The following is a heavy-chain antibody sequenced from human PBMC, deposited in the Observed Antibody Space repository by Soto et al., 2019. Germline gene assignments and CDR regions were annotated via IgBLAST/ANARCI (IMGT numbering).Heavy chain of an antibody. CDR3: AKVQWLPTEYFQH. CDR1: GFTFSSYA. V-gene: IGHV3-23*01. J-gene: IGHJ1*01. CDR2: ISGSGGST. D-gene: IGHD6-19*01. Sequence: GGSXRLSCAASGFTFSSYAMSWVRQAPGKGLEWVSAISGSGGSTYYTDSVKGRFTISRDNSKNTLYLQMNSLRAEDTAVYYCAKVQWLPTEYFQHWGQGTLVTVSS.